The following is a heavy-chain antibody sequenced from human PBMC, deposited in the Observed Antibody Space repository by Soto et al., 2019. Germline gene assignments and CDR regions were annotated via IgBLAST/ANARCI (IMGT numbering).Heavy chain of an antibody. CDR1: GLSFSGYY. D-gene: IGHD2-15*01. V-gene: IGHV4-34*01. J-gene: IGHJ4*02. CDR2: INHSGST. Sequence: SETLSLTCAFYGLSFSGYYWSWIRQPPGKGLEWIGEINHSGSTNYNPSLKSRVTISVDTSKNQFSLKLSSVTAADTAVYYCARVPSLSVVVADRYFDYWGQGTLVTVSS. CDR3: ARVPSLSVVVADRYFDY.